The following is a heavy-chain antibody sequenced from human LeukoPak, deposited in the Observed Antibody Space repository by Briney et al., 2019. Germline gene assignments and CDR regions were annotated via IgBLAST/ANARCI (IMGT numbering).Heavy chain of an antibody. CDR1: GYTFTSYA. D-gene: IGHD4-11*01. CDR3: ARGRVSSSTWHSTYYYYFYMDV. Sequence: ALVKVSCKASGYTFTSYAMHWVRQAPGQRLEWMGWINAGNGNTKYSQEFQGRVTITRDTSASTAYMELSSLRSEDTAVYFCARGRVSSSTWHSTYYYYFYMDVWGKGTTVTVSS. V-gene: IGHV1-3*03. J-gene: IGHJ6*03. CDR2: INAGNGNT.